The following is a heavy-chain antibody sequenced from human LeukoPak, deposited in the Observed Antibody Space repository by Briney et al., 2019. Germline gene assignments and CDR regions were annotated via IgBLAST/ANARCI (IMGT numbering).Heavy chain of an antibody. V-gene: IGHV1-18*01. J-gene: IGHJ2*01. D-gene: IGHD2-21*01. CDR3: ARVGMEIGWSLEL. Sequence: ASVKVSCKASGYTFRSYGLSWVRQAPGQGLEWLGWISCYNGETRYEQNLQGRVTLTTDTSTTTAYTELRSLRSDDTAVYYCARVGMEIGWSLELWGRGTLVTVSS. CDR2: ISCYNGET. CDR1: GYTFRSYG.